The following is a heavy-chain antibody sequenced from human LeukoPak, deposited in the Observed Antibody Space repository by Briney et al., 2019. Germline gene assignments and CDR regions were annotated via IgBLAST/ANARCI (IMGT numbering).Heavy chain of an antibody. V-gene: IGHV1-3*01. CDR2: IKAGNGNT. CDR3: ARIQGASGLYYYYYYGVDV. CDR1: GYTFTSYA. Sequence: ASVKVSCKASGYTFTSYAMHWVRQAPGQRLEWMGWIKAGNGNTKYSQKFQGRVTITRDTSASTAYMELSSLRSEDTAVYYCARIQGASGLYYYYYYGVDVWGQGTTVTVSS. D-gene: IGHD1-1*01. J-gene: IGHJ6*02.